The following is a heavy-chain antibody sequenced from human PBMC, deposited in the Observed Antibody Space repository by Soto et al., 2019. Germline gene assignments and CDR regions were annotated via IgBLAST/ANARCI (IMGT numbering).Heavy chain of an antibody. D-gene: IGHD3-10*01. CDR3: ARQPAGWFGELWVDP. V-gene: IGHV4-59*08. Sequence: QVQLQESGPGLVKPSETLSLTCTVSGGSISSYYWSWIRQPPGKGLEWIGYIYYSGSTNYNPSLKSRVTISVDTSKNQFSLKLSSVTAADTAVYYCARQPAGWFGELWVDPWGQGTLVTVSS. CDR1: GGSISSYY. CDR2: IYYSGST. J-gene: IGHJ5*02.